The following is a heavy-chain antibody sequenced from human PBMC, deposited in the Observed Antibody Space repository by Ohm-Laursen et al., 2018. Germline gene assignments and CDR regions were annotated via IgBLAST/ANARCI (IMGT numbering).Heavy chain of an antibody. CDR3: AKGAYSSNLFDY. D-gene: IGHD6-13*01. CDR2: ISCNSGSI. Sequence: SLRLSCTASGFTFADYAMHWVRHAPGKGLEWVSGISCNSGSIGYADSVKGRFIISRDNAKNSLYLQMNSLRPEDTALYYCAKGAYSSNLFDYWGQGTLVTVSS. J-gene: IGHJ4*02. CDR1: GFTFADYA. V-gene: IGHV3-9*01.